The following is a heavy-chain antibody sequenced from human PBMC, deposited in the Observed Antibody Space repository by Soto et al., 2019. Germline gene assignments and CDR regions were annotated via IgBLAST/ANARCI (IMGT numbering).Heavy chain of an antibody. D-gene: IGHD6-19*01. CDR1: GFTFSSYW. CDR3: ASDPPFSGWYYFDY. Sequence: EVQLVESGGGLVQPGGSLRLSCAASGFTFSSYWMSWVRQAPGKGLEWVANIKQDGSEKYYVDSVKGRFTISRDNAKNTLYLQMNSLRAEDTAVYYCASDPPFSGWYYFDYWGQGTLVTFSS. J-gene: IGHJ4*02. V-gene: IGHV3-7*01. CDR2: IKQDGSEK.